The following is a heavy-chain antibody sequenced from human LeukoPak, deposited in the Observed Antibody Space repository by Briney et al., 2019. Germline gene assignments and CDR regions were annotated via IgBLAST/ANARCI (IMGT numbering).Heavy chain of an antibody. CDR2: VSGSGGST. Sequence: GGSLRLSCAASGFTFSSYAMSWVRQAPGKGLEWVSAVSGSGGSTYYADPVKGRFTTSRDNSKNTLYLQMNSLRVEDTAVYYCANRPVWVHYAADYWGQGTLVTVSS. D-gene: IGHD3-16*01. J-gene: IGHJ4*02. V-gene: IGHV3-23*01. CDR3: ANRPVWVHYAADY. CDR1: GFTFSSYA.